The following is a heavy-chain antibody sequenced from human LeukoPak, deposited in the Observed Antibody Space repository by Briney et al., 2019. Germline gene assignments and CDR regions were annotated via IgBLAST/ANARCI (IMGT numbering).Heavy chain of an antibody. V-gene: IGHV3-7*01. D-gene: IGHD3/OR15-3a*01. CDR1: GFTFSIHW. CDR2: IKEDSSEK. Sequence: PGGSLRLSCAASGFTFSIHWMSWVRQAPGKGLEWVANIKEDSSEKWYVDSVKGRFTISRDNVEDSLYLQMNSLRAEDTAVYYCARDGGTGFLDYWGQGTLVTVSS. J-gene: IGHJ4*02. CDR3: ARDGGTGFLDY.